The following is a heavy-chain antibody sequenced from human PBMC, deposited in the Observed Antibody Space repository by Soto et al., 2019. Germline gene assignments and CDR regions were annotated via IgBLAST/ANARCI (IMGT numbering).Heavy chain of an antibody. Sequence: ASVKVSCKASGYTFTSYAMRWVRQAPGQRLEWMGWINAGNGNTKYSQKFQGKVTITRDTSASTAYMELSSLRSEDTAVYYCARVRWSYPIDYWGQGTLVTVSS. CDR3: ARVRWSYPIDY. J-gene: IGHJ4*02. D-gene: IGHD1-26*01. CDR2: INAGNGNT. V-gene: IGHV1-3*01. CDR1: GYTFTSYA.